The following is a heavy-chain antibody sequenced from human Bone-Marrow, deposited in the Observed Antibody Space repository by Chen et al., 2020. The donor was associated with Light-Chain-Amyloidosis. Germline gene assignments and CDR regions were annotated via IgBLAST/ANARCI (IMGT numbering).Heavy chain of an antibody. CDR1: GFTFDDYA. CDR3: AKDFHFGSGTSHGALDI. D-gene: IGHD3-10*01. CDR2: ISWNSDDI. J-gene: IGHJ3*02. Sequence: EVKLVESGGDLVQPGRSLRLSCIASGFTFDDYAMHWVRQVPGKGLEWVSVISWNSDDIGYADSVKGRFIISRDNAKNSLDLQMNSLRVEDTALYYCAKDFHFGSGTSHGALDIWGRGTMVTVSS. V-gene: IGHV3-9*01.